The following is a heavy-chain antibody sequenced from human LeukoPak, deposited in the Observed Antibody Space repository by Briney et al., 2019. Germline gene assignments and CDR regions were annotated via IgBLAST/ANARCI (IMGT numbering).Heavy chain of an antibody. CDR2: ISGSGGST. CDR3: AKESGDYVLYYYYYYMDV. CDR1: GITFSSYA. V-gene: IGHV3-23*01. J-gene: IGHJ6*03. D-gene: IGHD4-17*01. Sequence: GGSLRLSCAASGITFSSYALSWVRQAPGKGLEWVSAISGSGGSTDYADSVKGRFTISRDNSKKMLYLQMNSLRAEDTAVYYCAKESGDYVLYYYYYYMDVWGKGTTVTVSS.